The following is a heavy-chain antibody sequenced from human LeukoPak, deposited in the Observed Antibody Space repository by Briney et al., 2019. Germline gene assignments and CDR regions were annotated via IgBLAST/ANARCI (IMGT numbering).Heavy chain of an antibody. CDR3: ATAFCSGGSCYPTLFHY. Sequence: GGSLRLSCEASEFTFSSYAMSWARQAPGKGLEWVSTISGSGYTTYYAHSVKGRFTISRDNSKSTLYLQMNSLRAEDTAVYYCATAFCSGGSCYPTLFHYWGQGTLVTVSS. CDR1: EFTFSSYA. CDR2: ISGSGYTT. D-gene: IGHD2-15*01. V-gene: IGHV3-23*01. J-gene: IGHJ4*02.